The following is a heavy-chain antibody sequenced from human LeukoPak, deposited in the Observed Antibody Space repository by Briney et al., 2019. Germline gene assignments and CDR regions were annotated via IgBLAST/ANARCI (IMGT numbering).Heavy chain of an antibody. D-gene: IGHD5-18*01. CDR2: ISSSGSTI. Sequence: GGSLRLSCAASGFTFSSYEMNWVRQAPGKGLEWVSYISSSGSTIYYADSVKGRFTISRDNAKNSLYLQMNSLRAEDTAVYYCARSLHSYGINWGQGTLVTVSS. CDR1: GFTFSSYE. V-gene: IGHV3-48*03. CDR3: ARSLHSYGIN. J-gene: IGHJ4*02.